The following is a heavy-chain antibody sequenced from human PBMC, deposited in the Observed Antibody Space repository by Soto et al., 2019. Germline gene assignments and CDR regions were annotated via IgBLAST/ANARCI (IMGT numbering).Heavy chain of an antibody. Sequence: GGSLRLSCAASGFTFDTYAMSWVRQAPGKGLEWVSGFSGAGGSTYYADSVKGRFTISRDNSKNILYLQMNSLRTEDTAVYYCARDFWGLSNFDHWGQGALVTVYS. D-gene: IGHD3-16*01. V-gene: IGHV3-23*01. CDR1: GFTFDTYA. J-gene: IGHJ4*02. CDR3: ARDFWGLSNFDH. CDR2: FSGAGGST.